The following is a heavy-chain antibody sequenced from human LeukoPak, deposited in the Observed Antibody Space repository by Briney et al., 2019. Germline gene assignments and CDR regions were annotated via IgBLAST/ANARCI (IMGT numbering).Heavy chain of an antibody. J-gene: IGHJ6*03. CDR2: INPTGGST. Sequence: ASVKVSCKASGYTFTSYYMHWVRQAPGQGLEWMGLINPTGGSTGYAQKFQGRVTITRNTSISTAYMELSSLRSEDTAVYYCARGLSSGSYYVFGYYYYYMDVWGKGTTVTISS. CDR1: GYTFTSYY. D-gene: IGHD1-26*01. CDR3: ARGLSSGSYYVFGYYYYYMDV. V-gene: IGHV1-46*01.